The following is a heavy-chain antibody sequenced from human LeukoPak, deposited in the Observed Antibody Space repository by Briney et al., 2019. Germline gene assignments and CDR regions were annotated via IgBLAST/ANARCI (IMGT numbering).Heavy chain of an antibody. Sequence: PVASVKVSCKASGYTFSSYDINWVRQATGQGLEWMGWMNPNSGNRGYAQKFQGRLNMTRNISISTAYMELSSLRSEDSAMYYCARRVGSGWPVQHWGQGTLVTVSS. D-gene: IGHD6-19*01. CDR1: GYTFSSYD. V-gene: IGHV1-8*01. CDR3: ARRVGSGWPVQH. J-gene: IGHJ1*01. CDR2: MNPNSGNR.